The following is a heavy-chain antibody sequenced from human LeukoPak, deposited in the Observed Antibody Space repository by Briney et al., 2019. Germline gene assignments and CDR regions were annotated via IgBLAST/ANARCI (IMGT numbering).Heavy chain of an antibody. V-gene: IGHV3-23*01. Sequence: GGSLRLSCAASGFTFSSYAMSWVRQAPGKGLEGVSAISGSGGSTYYAGSVKGRFTISRDNSKNTLYLQMNSLRDEDTAVYYCAKDPYVSPGYWGQGTLVTVSS. J-gene: IGHJ4*02. CDR3: AKDPYVSPGY. CDR2: ISGSGGST. CDR1: GFTFSSYA. D-gene: IGHD3-16*01.